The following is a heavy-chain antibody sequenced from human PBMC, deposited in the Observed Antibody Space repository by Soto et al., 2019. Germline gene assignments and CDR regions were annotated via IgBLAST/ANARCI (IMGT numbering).Heavy chain of an antibody. V-gene: IGHV3-21*01. Sequence: LRLSCAVSGFTFSSYSMNWVRQAPGKALERVSSISSSSSHIYYADSVKGRFTISRDNAKNSPYLQINSLRAEDTAVYYCARDYDFWSGYYTLGCGMDVWGQGTTVTVCS. CDR1: GFTFSSYS. D-gene: IGHD3-3*01. J-gene: IGHJ6*02. CDR2: ISSSSSHI. CDR3: ARDYDFWSGYYTLGCGMDV.